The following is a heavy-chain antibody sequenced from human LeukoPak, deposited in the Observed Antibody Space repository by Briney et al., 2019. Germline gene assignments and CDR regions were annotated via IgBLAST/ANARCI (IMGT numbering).Heavy chain of an antibody. J-gene: IGHJ5*02. CDR3: AKDSLLWFGSNWFDP. V-gene: IGHV3-23*01. CDR2: ISGSGGST. D-gene: IGHD3-10*01. Sequence: GGSLRLSCAASGFTFSSYATSWVRQAPGKGLEWVSAISGSGGSTYYADSVKGRFTISGDNSKNTLYLQMSSLRAEDTAVYYCAKDSLLWFGSNWFDPWGQGTLVTVSS. CDR1: GFTFSSYA.